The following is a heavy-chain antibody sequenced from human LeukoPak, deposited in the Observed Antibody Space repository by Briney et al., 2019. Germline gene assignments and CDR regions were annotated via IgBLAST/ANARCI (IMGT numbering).Heavy chain of an antibody. CDR2: ISSSSTI. V-gene: IGHV3-48*04. J-gene: IGHJ4*02. Sequence: PGGSLRLSCAASGFTFSSYSMNWVRQAPGKGLEWVSYISSSSTIYYADSVKGRFTISRDNSKSTLYLHMNSLRAEDTAIYYCAKGRDTIYGHPRRGNDYWGQGTLVTVSS. CDR3: AKGRDTIYGHPRRGNDY. D-gene: IGHD3-3*01. CDR1: GFTFSSYS.